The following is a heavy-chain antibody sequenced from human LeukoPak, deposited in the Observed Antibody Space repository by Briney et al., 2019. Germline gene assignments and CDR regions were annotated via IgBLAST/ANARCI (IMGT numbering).Heavy chain of an antibody. D-gene: IGHD6-6*01. J-gene: IGHJ4*02. CDR1: GFTFSSYA. CDR3: ARDLGSSSGGVDY. CDR2: IT. V-gene: IGHV3-21*04. Sequence: GESLSLSCAASGFTFSSYAMSWVRQAPGKGLEWVSGITSYADSVKGRFTISRDNAKNSLYLQMNSLRAEDTAVYYCARDLGSSSGGVDYWGQGTLVTVSS.